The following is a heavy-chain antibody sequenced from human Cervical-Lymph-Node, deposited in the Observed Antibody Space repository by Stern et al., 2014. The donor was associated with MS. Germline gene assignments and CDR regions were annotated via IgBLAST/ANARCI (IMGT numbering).Heavy chain of an antibody. CDR3: ASGGEVDGGGV. CDR2: NSPSGGRP. Sequence: QVQLVQSGAEVRKPGASVKVSCKASGYTLTIFYIHWVRQAPGQGLEWMGINSPSGGRPTFAPKFQGRVTMTRDTSTSTVYRELNSLRSEDTAVYYCASGGEVDGGGVWGQGTAVTVFS. D-gene: IGHD1-26*01. CDR1: GYTLTIFY. V-gene: IGHV1-46*01. J-gene: IGHJ6*02.